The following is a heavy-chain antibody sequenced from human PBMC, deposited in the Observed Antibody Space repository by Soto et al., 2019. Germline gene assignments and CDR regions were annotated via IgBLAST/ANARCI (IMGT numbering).Heavy chain of an antibody. V-gene: IGHV6-1*01. J-gene: IGHJ5*02. CDR1: GDSVSSNTAS. CDR2: TYFRSKWYN. CDR3: AKGDNLGPKTGYAFDP. D-gene: IGHD5-12*01. Sequence: SQTLSLTCAISGDSVSSNTASWNWIRQSPSRGLEWLGRTYFRSKWYNDYAISVKSRIIINPDTSNNQFSLQLNSVTPEDTAVYFCAKGDNLGPKTGYAFDPWGQGIMVTV.